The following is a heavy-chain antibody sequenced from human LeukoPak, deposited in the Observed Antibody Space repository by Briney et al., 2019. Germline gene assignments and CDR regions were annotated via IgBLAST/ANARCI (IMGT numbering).Heavy chain of an antibody. CDR2: IKPDGSDK. D-gene: IGHD2-15*01. V-gene: IGHV3-7*01. CDR1: GFTFRQNW. Sequence: GGSVRLSCAAAGFTFRQNWMSWVRQAPGKGRVWVANIKPDGSDKYYVDSVKGRFTISRDNAKNTLYLQMDSLRAEDTAVYYCAREDMWAFDMWGQGTMVTVSS. CDR3: AREDMWAFDM. J-gene: IGHJ3*02.